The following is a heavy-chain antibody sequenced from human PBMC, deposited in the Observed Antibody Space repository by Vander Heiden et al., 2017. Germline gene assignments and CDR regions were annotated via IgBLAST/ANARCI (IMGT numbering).Heavy chain of an antibody. Sequence: QVQLVESGGGLVKPGGSLRLSCAASGFTFSDHYMTWIRQAPGKGLEWVSYIGSSGSTIYYADSVKGRFTISRDNAKNSLYLQMNSLRAEDTAVYYCASEVTIFGVVIPFWGQGTLVTVSS. V-gene: IGHV3-11*01. CDR1: GFTFSDHY. J-gene: IGHJ4*02. CDR3: ASEVTIFGVVIPF. D-gene: IGHD3-3*01. CDR2: IGSSGSTI.